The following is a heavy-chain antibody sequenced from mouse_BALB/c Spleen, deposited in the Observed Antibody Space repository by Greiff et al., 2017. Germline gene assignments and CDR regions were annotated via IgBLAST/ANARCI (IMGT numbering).Heavy chain of an antibody. CDR1: GFTFSSFG. CDR3: ARWLLPSYAMDY. D-gene: IGHD2-3*01. V-gene: IGHV5-17*02. J-gene: IGHJ4*01. CDR2: ISSGSSTI. Sequence: EVQRVESGGGLVQPGGSRKLSCAASGFTFSSFGMHWVRQAPEKGLEWVAYISSGSSTIYYADTVKGRFTISRDNPKNTLFLQMTSLRSEDTAMYYCARWLLPSYAMDYWGQGTSVTVSS.